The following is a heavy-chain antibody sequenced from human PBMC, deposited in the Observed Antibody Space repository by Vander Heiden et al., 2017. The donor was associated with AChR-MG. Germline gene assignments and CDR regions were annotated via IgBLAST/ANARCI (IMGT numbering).Heavy chain of an antibody. V-gene: IGHV3-23*01. D-gene: IGHD6-6*01. CDR1: GFPFSSYA. Sequence: EVQLLEPGGGLVQPGGSLRLSCAASGFPFSSYAMSWVRQAPGKGLEWGSAISGSGGSTYYADSVKGRFTISRDNSKNTLNLQMNSLRAEDTAVYYCARGGEGSSSDAYWGQGTLVTVSS. CDR3: ARGGEGSSSDAY. J-gene: IGHJ4*02. CDR2: ISGSGGST.